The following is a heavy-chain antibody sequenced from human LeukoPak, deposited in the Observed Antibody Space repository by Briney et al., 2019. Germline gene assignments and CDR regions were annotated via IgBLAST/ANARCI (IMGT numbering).Heavy chain of an antibody. Sequence: ASQTLSLTCTVSGGSISSGSYYWSWIRQPAGKGLEWIGRIYTSGSTNYNPSLKSRVTISVDTSKNQFSLKLSSVTAADTAVYYCATERITIQTPYYYGMDVWGQGTTVTVSS. D-gene: IGHD3-3*01. CDR3: ATERITIQTPYYYGMDV. CDR2: IYTSGST. J-gene: IGHJ6*02. V-gene: IGHV4-61*02. CDR1: GGSISSGSYY.